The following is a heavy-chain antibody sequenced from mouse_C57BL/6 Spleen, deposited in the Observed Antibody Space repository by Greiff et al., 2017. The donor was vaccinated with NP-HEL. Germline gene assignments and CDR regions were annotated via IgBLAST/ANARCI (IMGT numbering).Heavy chain of an antibody. D-gene: IGHD1-1*01. CDR1: GYTFTSYD. V-gene: IGHV1-85*01. CDR3: ARWGTHYYGSSFAY. J-gene: IGHJ3*01. Sequence: VQLQESGPELVKPGASVKLSCKASGYTFTSYDINWVKQRPGQGLEWIGWIYPRDGSTKYNEKFKGKATLTVDTSSSTAYMELHSLTSEDSAVYCCARWGTHYYGSSFAYWGQGTLVTVSA. CDR2: IYPRDGST.